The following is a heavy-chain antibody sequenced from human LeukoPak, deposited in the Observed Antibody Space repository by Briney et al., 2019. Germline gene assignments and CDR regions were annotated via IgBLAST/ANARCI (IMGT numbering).Heavy chain of an antibody. V-gene: IGHV3-9*01. J-gene: IGHJ4*02. CDR1: GFTFDDYA. CDR3: AMSRHYYDSSGYPADY. CDR2: ISWNSGSI. Sequence: TGGSLTLSCAASGFTFDDYAMHWVRHAPGKGLEWVSGISWNSGSIGYADSVKGRFTISRDNAKNSLYLQMNSLRAEDTALYYCAMSRHYYDSSGYPADYWGQGTLVTVSS. D-gene: IGHD3-22*01.